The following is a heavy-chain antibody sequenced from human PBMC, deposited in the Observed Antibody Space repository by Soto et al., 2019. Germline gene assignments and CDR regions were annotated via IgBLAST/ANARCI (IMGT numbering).Heavy chain of an antibody. Sequence: PGESLKISCNGSGYSFTSYWIGGVRQMPGKGLEWMGIIYPGDSDTRYSPSFQGQVTISADKSISTAYLQWSSLKASDTAMYYFARPRHGDQGGWLVPCGQGTLVTLFS. CDR2: IYPGDSDT. J-gene: IGHJ5*02. D-gene: IGHD4-17*01. V-gene: IGHV5-51*01. CDR1: GYSFTSYW. CDR3: ARPRHGDQGGWLVP.